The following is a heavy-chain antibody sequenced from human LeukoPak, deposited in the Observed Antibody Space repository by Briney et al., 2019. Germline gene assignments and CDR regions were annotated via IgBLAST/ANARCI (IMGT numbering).Heavy chain of an antibody. D-gene: IGHD4-23*01. V-gene: IGHV3-7*01. CDR2: ISKDGSDK. CDR3: GRDGPAVAYDY. J-gene: IGHJ4*02. CDR1: GFTLSHHY. Sequence: GGSLRLSCAASGFTLSHHYMSWVRQAPGKGLEWVAKISKDGSDKYYVDSVKGRFTISRDNAKNSLSLQMDSLRAEDTAVYHCGRDGPAVAYDYWGQGTLVTVSS.